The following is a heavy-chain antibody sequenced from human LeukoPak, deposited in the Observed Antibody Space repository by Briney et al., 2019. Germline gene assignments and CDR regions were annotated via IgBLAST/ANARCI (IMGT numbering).Heavy chain of an antibody. CDR3: ATALYSSGWENTFDY. V-gene: IGHV1-24*01. CDR1: GYTLTELS. J-gene: IGHJ4*02. CDR2: FDPEDGET. D-gene: IGHD6-19*01. Sequence: ASVKVSCKVSGYTLTELSMHWVRQAPGKGLEWMGGFDPEDGETIYAQKFQGRVTMTEDTSTDTAYMELSSLRSEDTAVYYCATALYSSGWENTFDYWGQGTLVTVSS.